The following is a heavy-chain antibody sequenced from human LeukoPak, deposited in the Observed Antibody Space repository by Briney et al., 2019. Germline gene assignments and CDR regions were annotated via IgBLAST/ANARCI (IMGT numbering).Heavy chain of an antibody. Sequence: GGSLRLSCAASGFTFSSYGMSWVRQAPGKGLEWVSAISGSGGSTYYADSVKGRFTISRDNSKNTLYLQMNSLRAEDTAVYYCAKVNRLAYCGGDCYPYDAFDIWGQETMVTVSS. J-gene: IGHJ3*02. D-gene: IGHD2-21*02. V-gene: IGHV3-23*01. CDR3: AKVNRLAYCGGDCYPYDAFDI. CDR1: GFTFSSYG. CDR2: ISGSGGST.